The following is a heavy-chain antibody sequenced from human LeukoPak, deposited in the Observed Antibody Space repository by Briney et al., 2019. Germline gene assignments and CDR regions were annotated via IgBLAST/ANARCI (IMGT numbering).Heavy chain of an antibody. CDR2: IYYSGST. Sequence: SETLSLTCTVSGGSITSYYWSWIRQPPGKGLEWIGYIYYSGSTNYNPSLKSRVTISVDTSKNQFSLKLSSVTAADTGVYYCARHPLSIAVAGNYFDYWGQGTLVTVSS. CDR1: GGSITSYY. D-gene: IGHD6-19*01. V-gene: IGHV4-59*08. J-gene: IGHJ4*02. CDR3: ARHPLSIAVAGNYFDY.